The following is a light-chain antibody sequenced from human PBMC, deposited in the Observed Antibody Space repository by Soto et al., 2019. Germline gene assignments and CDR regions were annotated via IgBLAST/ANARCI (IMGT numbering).Light chain of an antibody. J-gene: IGKJ1*01. CDR3: QQYDSTVWT. CDR2: ATS. V-gene: IGKV3-20*01. CDR1: QTVDSRY. Sequence: EILLKQFPGTLSLAPGETATLSCRASQTVDSRYLAWYQQKRGQAPTLLIYATSSRATGVPDRFSGGGSGPDFTLTIRRLEPEDFAVYYCQQYDSTVWTFGQGTKVDIK.